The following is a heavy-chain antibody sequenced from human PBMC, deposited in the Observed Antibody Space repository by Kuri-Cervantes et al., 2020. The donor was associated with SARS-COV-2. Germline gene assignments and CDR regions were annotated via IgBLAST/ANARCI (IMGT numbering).Heavy chain of an antibody. Sequence: GGSLRLSCAASGFTFSSYAMSWVRQAPGEGLEWVSTISGSGGSTYYADSVKGRFTISRDNSKNTLYLQMNSLRVDDTAVYYCAKGTRSSGYYCGLDFWGQGTLVTVSS. CDR3: AKGTRSSGYYCGLDF. CDR1: GFTFSSYA. CDR2: ISGSGGST. D-gene: IGHD3-22*01. J-gene: IGHJ4*02. V-gene: IGHV3-23*01.